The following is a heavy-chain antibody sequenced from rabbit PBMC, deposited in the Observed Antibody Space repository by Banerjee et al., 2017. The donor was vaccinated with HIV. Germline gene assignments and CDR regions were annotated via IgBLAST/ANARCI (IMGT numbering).Heavy chain of an antibody. CDR1: GFSFSSSDY. V-gene: IGHV1S40*01. D-gene: IGHD1-1*01. J-gene: IGHJ2*01. CDR3: ARNYVNAFDP. CDR2: IAGSSSGFT. Sequence: QSLEESGGGLVQPEGSLTLTCKASGFSFSSSDYICWVRQAPGKGLEWISCIAGSSSGFTYSATWATGRFTISKTSSTTVTLQMTSLTAADTATYFCARNYVNAFDPWGPGTLVTDS.